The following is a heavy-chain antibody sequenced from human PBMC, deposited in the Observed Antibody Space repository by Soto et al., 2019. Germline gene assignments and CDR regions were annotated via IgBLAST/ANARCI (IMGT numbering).Heavy chain of an antibody. Sequence: GGSLRLSCAASGFTVSSNYMSWVRQAPGRGLEWLSVIFAGGGTYYADSVKGRFTISKDNSKNRVYLQMNTLRAGDTAVYYCAGGFSYGYIDHWRQRTPVTVSS. CDR2: IFAGGGT. CDR1: GFTVSSNY. CDR3: AGGFSYGYIDH. V-gene: IGHV3-53*01. J-gene: IGHJ4*02. D-gene: IGHD5-18*01.